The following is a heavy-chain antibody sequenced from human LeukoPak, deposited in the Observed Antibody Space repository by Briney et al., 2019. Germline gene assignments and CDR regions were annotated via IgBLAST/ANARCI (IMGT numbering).Heavy chain of an antibody. V-gene: IGHV3-48*01. CDR1: GFTFSDYS. CDR2: IGIDSGNT. CDR3: ARDYKYAFDN. J-gene: IGHJ4*02. D-gene: IGHD5-24*01. Sequence: GGSLRLSCAASGFTFSDYSMNWVRQAPGKGLEWISYIGIDSGNTNYADSVKGRFTISGDKAKNSLYLHMNSLRVEDTAVYYFARDYKYAFDNWGQGTLVTVSS.